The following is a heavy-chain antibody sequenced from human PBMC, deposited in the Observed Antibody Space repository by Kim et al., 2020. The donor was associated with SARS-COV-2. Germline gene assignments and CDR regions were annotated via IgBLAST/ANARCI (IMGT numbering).Heavy chain of an antibody. V-gene: IGHV2-5*02. CDR3: AHTYSSGWYPRGGGFDY. Sequence: SGPTLVKSTQTLTLTCTFSGFSLSTSGVGVGWIRQPPGKALEWLALIYWDDDKRYSPSLKSRLTITKDTSKNQVVLTMTNMDPVDTATYYCAHTYSSGWYPRGGGFDYWGQGTLVTVSS. D-gene: IGHD6-19*01. CDR2: IYWDDDK. CDR1: GFSLSTSGVG. J-gene: IGHJ4*02.